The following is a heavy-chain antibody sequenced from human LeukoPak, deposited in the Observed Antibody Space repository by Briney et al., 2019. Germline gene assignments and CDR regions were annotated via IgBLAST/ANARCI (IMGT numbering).Heavy chain of an antibody. J-gene: IGHJ3*02. CDR2: ISGSGAST. CDR1: GFTFNTYA. CDR3: ARDSITIFAFDI. V-gene: IGHV3-23*01. Sequence: GGSLRLSCAASGFTFNTYAMSWVRQAPGKGLEWVSVISGSGASTYYADSLKGRFTISRDNSKNTLYLQMNSLRAEDTAVYYCARDSITIFAFDIWGQGTMVTVSS. D-gene: IGHD3-3*01.